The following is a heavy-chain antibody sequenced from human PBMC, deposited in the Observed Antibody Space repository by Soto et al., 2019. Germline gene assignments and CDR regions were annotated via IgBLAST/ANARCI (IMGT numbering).Heavy chain of an antibody. J-gene: IGHJ6*02. Sequence: QVQLVQSGAEVKKPGASVKVSCKASGYSFTDYHVHWVRQAPGQGLEWLGRINPKSGGTSTAQKFQGWVTMTRDTSINTAYMDLTRLRSDDTAVYYCARGHSTDCSNGVCSFFYNHEMDVRGQGTPITV. D-gene: IGHD2-8*01. CDR2: INPKSGGT. CDR3: ARGHSTDCSNGVCSFFYNHEMDV. CDR1: GYSFTDYH. V-gene: IGHV1-2*04.